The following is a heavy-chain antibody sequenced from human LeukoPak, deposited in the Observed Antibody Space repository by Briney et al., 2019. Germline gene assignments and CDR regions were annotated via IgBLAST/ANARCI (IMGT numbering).Heavy chain of an antibody. V-gene: IGHV3-48*01. CDR3: AREWDYDSSGPDY. CDR2: ISSSSSTI. J-gene: IGHJ4*02. CDR1: GFTFSSYS. Sequence: PGGSLRLSCAASGFTFSSYSMNWVRQAPGKGLEWVSYISSSSSTIYYADSVKGRFTISRDNSKNTLYLQMNSLRAEDTAVYYCAREWDYDSSGPDYWGQGTLVTVSS. D-gene: IGHD3-22*01.